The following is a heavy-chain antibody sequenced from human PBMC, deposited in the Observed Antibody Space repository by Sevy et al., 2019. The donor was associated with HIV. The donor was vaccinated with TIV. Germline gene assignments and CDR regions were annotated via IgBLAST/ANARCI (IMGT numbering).Heavy chain of an antibody. J-gene: IGHJ3*01. D-gene: IGHD3-10*01. V-gene: IGHV3-23*01. CDR2: ISGPGYGT. Sequence: GGSLRLSCAASGFTFNTHAMNWVRQAPGKGLEWVSVISGPGYGTNYADSVKGRFTISRDNSKNTLFLQMNSLRDDDMPVNYCAKALNPAMELMLEVNLRSLKGFDVWGQGTMVTVSS. CDR1: GFTFNTHA. CDR3: AKALNPAMELMLEVNLRSLKGFDV.